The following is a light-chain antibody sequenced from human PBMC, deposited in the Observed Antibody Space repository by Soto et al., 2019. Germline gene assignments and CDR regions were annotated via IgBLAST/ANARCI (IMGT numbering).Light chain of an antibody. Sequence: QSALTQPPSASGSPGQSVTISCTGTSSDVGAYNYVSWYQQHPGKAPRLVIYEVTKRPSGVPERYYGSKSGNTASLTVSALQADDEAEYYCSSYSGAYTLVVFGEGTKLTVL. CDR2: EVT. CDR1: SSDVGAYNY. J-gene: IGLJ2*01. V-gene: IGLV2-8*01. CDR3: SSYSGAYTLVV.